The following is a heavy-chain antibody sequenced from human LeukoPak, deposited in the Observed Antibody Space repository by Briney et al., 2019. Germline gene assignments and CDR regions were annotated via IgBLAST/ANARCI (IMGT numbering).Heavy chain of an antibody. Sequence: GGSLRLSCAASGFTFSSYAMHWVRQAPGKGLEWVAVISYDGSNKYYADSVKGRFTISRDNSKNTLYLQMNSLRAEDTAVYYXXXXXXXXXXVVXIDYWGQGTLVTVSS. CDR2: ISYDGSNK. J-gene: IGHJ4*02. V-gene: IGHV3-30*04. CDR1: GFTFSSYA. CDR3: XXXXXXXXXVVXIDY.